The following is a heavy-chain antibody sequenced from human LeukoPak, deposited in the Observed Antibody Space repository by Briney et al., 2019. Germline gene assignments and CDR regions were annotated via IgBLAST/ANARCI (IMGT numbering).Heavy chain of an antibody. D-gene: IGHD3-10*01. Sequence: ASVKVSCKASGCTFTSYGISWVRQAPGQGLEWMGLISAYNGNTNYAQKLQGRVTMTTDTSTSTAYMELRSLRSDDTAVYYCARDKGYYYGSGSRYYYYYGMDVWGQGTTVTVSS. V-gene: IGHV1-18*01. CDR3: ARDKGYYYGSGSRYYYYYGMDV. CDR1: GCTFTSYG. CDR2: ISAYNGNT. J-gene: IGHJ6*02.